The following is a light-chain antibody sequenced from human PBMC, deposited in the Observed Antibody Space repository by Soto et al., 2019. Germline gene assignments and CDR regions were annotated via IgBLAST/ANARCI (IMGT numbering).Light chain of an antibody. CDR3: QQYNNSPEYT. J-gene: IGKJ2*01. V-gene: IGKV3-20*01. Sequence: EIVLTQSPGTLSLSPGERATLSCRASQSVSSSYLAWYQQKPGQAPRLLIYGASNRATGIPDRFSGSGSGTDFTRTISRLEPEDFAVYFCQQYNNSPEYTFGQGTKLEIK. CDR2: GAS. CDR1: QSVSSSY.